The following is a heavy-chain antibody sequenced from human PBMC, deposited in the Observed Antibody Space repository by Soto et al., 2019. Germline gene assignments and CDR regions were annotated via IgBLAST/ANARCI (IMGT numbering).Heavy chain of an antibody. V-gene: IGHV3-30*18. D-gene: IGHD3-22*01. CDR3: AKDTYYHDTTGYYVFDY. CDR1: EFIFIALV. Sequence: GGSLRLSCAASEFIFIALVIHWFRQAPGKELNWVAVISYDGNNEHYADSVKGRFTISRDNSKNTLFLQMSSLGAEDTAVYYCAKDTYYHDTTGYYVFDYWGQGTLVTVSS. J-gene: IGHJ4*02. CDR2: ISYDGNNE.